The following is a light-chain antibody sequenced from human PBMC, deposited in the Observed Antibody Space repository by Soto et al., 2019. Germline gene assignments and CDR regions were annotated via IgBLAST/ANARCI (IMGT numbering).Light chain of an antibody. J-gene: IGLJ1*01. CDR1: SSNXGAGYD. CDR3: QSYDKTLTAYV. V-gene: IGLV1-40*01. CDR2: TDN. Sequence: QSVLTQPPSVSGAPGQRVTISCTGSSSNXGAGYDVHWYHQLPGTAPKLLVSTDNHRPSGVPDRLSASKSGASASLAITGLQAEDEAHYYCQSYDKTLTAYVFGTGTKLTVL.